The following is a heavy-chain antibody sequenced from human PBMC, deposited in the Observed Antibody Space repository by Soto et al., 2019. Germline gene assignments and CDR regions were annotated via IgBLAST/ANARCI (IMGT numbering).Heavy chain of an antibody. V-gene: IGHV3-30-3*01. J-gene: IGHJ6*02. Sequence: PGGSLRLSCAASGFTFSSYAMHWVRQAPGKGLEWVAVISYDGSNKYYADSVKGRFTISRDNSKNTLYLQMNSLRAEDTAVYYCARGRLLWFGESGNGMDVWGQGTTVTVSS. D-gene: IGHD3-10*01. CDR1: GFTFSSYA. CDR3: ARGRLLWFGESGNGMDV. CDR2: ISYDGSNK.